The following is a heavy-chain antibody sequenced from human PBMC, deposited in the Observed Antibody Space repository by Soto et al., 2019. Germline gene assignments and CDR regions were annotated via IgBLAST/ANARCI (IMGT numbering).Heavy chain of an antibody. D-gene: IGHD6-19*01. Sequence: GGSLRLSCAASGFTFSSYDMHWVRQATGKGLEWVSAIGTAGDTYYPGSVKGRFTISRENAKNSLYLQMNSLRAGDTAVYYCARDSRIAVGEYYYYYYMDVWGKGTTVTVSS. CDR2: IGTAGDT. CDR3: ARDSRIAVGEYYYYYYMDV. CDR1: GFTFSSYD. J-gene: IGHJ6*03. V-gene: IGHV3-13*01.